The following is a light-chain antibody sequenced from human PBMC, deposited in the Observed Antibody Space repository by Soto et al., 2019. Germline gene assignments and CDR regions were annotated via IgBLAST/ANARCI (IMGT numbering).Light chain of an antibody. CDR3: QQYNKWPLT. CDR2: GAS. J-gene: IGKJ4*01. CDR1: QSVSTN. Sequence: EIVMTQSPATLSVSPGERATLSCRASQSVSTNLAWYKHKPSQAPRLLIYGASTRATAIPARFSGSGSGTEFTLTISSLQSEDFAVYYCQQYNKWPLTFGGGTKVESK. V-gene: IGKV3-15*01.